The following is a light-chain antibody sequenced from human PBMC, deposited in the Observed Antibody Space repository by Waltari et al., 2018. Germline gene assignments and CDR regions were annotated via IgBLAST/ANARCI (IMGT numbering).Light chain of an antibody. J-gene: IGLJ1*01. CDR1: NLGSNG. CDR3: QVWDSSTDHYV. CDR2: YDS. V-gene: IGLV3-21*04. Sequence: SNVLTQPPSVSVAPGKTARITCGGVNLGSNGVHWYQQRPGQAPVLVIYYDSDRPSGIFARFSGSNSGNTATLTISRVEAGDEADYYCQVWDSSTDHYVFGTGTKVTVL.